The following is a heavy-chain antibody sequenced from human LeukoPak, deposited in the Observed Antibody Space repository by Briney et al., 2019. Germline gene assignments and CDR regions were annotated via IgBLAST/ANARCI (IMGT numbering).Heavy chain of an antibody. J-gene: IGHJ4*02. Sequence: SVKVSCKASGGTFSSYAISWVRQAPGQGLEWMGGIIPIFGTANYAQKFQGRVTITADESTSTAYMELSSLRSEDTAVYYCARSPMVRDTCYFDYWGQGTLVTVSS. V-gene: IGHV1-69*01. CDR1: GGTFSSYA. CDR3: ARSPMVRDTCYFDY. D-gene: IGHD3-10*01. CDR2: IIPIFGTA.